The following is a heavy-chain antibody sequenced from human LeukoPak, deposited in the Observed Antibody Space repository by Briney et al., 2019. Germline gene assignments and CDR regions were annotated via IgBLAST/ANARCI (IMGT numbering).Heavy chain of an antibody. J-gene: IGHJ5*02. CDR3: ARLLTGWFDP. CDR1: GGSISSNSDY. Sequence: PSETLSLTCTVSGGSISSNSDYWGWIRQPPGQGLEWIGTIYYSGSTYYNPSFKSRVIISVDTSKNQFSLKLSSVTAADTAVYYCARLLTGWFDPWGQGTLVTVSS. V-gene: IGHV4-39*07. CDR2: IYYSGST. D-gene: IGHD7-27*01.